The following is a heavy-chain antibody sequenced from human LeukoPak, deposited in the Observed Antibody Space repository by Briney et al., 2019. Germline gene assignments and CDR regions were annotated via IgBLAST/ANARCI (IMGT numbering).Heavy chain of an antibody. J-gene: IGHJ5*02. V-gene: IGHV1-18*01. CDR1: GYTFTSYG. CDR3: ARVAPLGYCSSTSCYRQLGFDP. Sequence: GASVKVSCKASGYTFTSYGISWVRQAPGQGLEWMGWISAYNGNTNYAQKLQGRVTMTTDTSTSTAYMELRSLRSDDTAVYYCARVAPLGYCSSTSCYRQLGFDPWGQGTLVTVSS. D-gene: IGHD2-2*01. CDR2: ISAYNGNT.